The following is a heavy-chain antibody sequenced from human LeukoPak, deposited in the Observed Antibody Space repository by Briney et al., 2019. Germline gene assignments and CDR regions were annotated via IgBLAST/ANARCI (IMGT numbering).Heavy chain of an antibody. Sequence: SVKVSCKASGFTFTSYDINWVRQATGQGLEWMGWMNPNSGNTGYAQKFQGRVTMTRKTSISTAYMELSSLRSEDTAVYYCARKRRLTWGLDWGQGTLVTVSS. CDR1: GFTFTSYD. CDR2: MNPNSGNT. D-gene: IGHD3-16*01. CDR3: ARKRRLTWGLD. J-gene: IGHJ4*02. V-gene: IGHV1-8*01.